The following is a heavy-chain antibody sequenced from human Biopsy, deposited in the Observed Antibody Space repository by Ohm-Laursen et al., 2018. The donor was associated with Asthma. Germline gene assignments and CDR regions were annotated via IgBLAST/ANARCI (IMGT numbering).Heavy chain of an antibody. V-gene: IGHV4-59*04. J-gene: IGHJ6*02. CDR3: ARRITIFGVVQKDHGMDA. D-gene: IGHD3-3*01. CDR1: GGSISSYY. Sequence: SDTLSLTCTVSGGSISSYYWSWIRKAPGKGLEWIGYISYGGKTSYNPSLKNRVTISRDTSKNQFSLRLTSVTAADTAVYFCARRITIFGVVQKDHGMDAWGQGTTVIVSS. CDR2: ISYGGKT.